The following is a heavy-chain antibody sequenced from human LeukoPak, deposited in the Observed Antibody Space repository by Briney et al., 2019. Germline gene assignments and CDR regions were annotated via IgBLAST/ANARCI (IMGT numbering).Heavy chain of an antibody. CDR1: GFTFSSYA. CDR3: ARGHFWSGYTYQDYFYYMDD. Sequence: GGSLRLSCAASGFTFSSYAMNWVRQAPGRGLASVSGISYNGDGTYYANSVKGRFTISRDNSKKTLYLQVGSLRVEDMGVYYCARGHFWSGYTYQDYFYYMDDWGKGTAVTVSS. D-gene: IGHD3-3*02. CDR2: ISYNGDGT. J-gene: IGHJ6*03. V-gene: IGHV3-64*01.